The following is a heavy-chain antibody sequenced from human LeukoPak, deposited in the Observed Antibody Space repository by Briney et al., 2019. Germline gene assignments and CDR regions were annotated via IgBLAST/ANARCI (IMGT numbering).Heavy chain of an antibody. V-gene: IGHV1-69*13. D-gene: IGHD3-3*01. Sequence: SVKVSCKASGYTFTSYGISWVRQAPGQGLEWMGGIIPIFGTANYAQKFQGRVTITADESTSTAYMELSSLRSEDTAVYYCARDRGVVPTTWYFDYWGQGTLVTVSS. CDR2: IIPIFGTA. CDR3: ARDRGVVPTTWYFDY. CDR1: GYTFTSYG. J-gene: IGHJ4*02.